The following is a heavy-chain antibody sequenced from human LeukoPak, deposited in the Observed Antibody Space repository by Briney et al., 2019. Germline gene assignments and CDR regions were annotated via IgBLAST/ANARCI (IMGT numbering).Heavy chain of an antibody. D-gene: IGHD2-15*01. CDR1: GFTFSSYA. J-gene: IGHJ4*02. V-gene: IGHV3-30*04. Sequence: GGSLRLSCAASGFTFSSYAMHWVRQAPGKGLEWVAVISYDGRNKYYTDSVKGRFSISRDNSKNTLYLQMDSLRAEDTAVYYCAREEGAATFDYWGQGTLVTVSS. CDR2: ISYDGRNK. CDR3: AREEGAATFDY.